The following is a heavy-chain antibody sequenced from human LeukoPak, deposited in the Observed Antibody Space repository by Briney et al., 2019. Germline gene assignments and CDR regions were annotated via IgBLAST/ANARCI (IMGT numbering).Heavy chain of an antibody. Sequence: SETLSLTCTVSGGSISSSYYYWGWIRQPPGKGLEWIGSIYSSGSTYYNPSLKSRVTISVDTSKNQFSLKLSSVTAADTAVYYCARADYVLGYWGQGTLVTVSS. CDR3: ARADYVLGY. D-gene: IGHD3-16*01. V-gene: IGHV4-39*01. CDR1: GGSISSSYYY. J-gene: IGHJ4*02. CDR2: IYSSGST.